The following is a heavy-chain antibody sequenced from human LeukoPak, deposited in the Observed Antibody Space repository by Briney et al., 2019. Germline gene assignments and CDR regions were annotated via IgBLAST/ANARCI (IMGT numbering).Heavy chain of an antibody. V-gene: IGHV3-11*04. CDR2: ISSSGSTI. Sequence: PGGSMRLSCAASGFTFSDYYMSWVRQAPGKGLEWVSYISSSGSTIYYGDSGKGRFTISRDNAKNSLYLQMNSLIAEDTAVYYCARDRRYCSSTSCSSDAFDIWGQGTMVTVSS. CDR1: GFTFSDYY. D-gene: IGHD2-2*01. CDR3: ARDRRYCSSTSCSSDAFDI. J-gene: IGHJ3*02.